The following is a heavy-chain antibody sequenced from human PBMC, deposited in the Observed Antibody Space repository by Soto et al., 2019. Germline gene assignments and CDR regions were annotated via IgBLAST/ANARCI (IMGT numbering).Heavy chain of an antibody. J-gene: IGHJ5*02. CDR3: ARGKARPRLFNWFDP. D-gene: IGHD1-1*01. CDR2: MNPNSGNT. V-gene: IGHV1-8*01. CDR1: GYTFTRYD. Sequence: ASVKVSCKASGYTFTRYDINWVRQATGQGLEWMGWMNPNSGNTGYAQKFQGRVTMTRNTSISTAYMELSSLRSEDTAVYYCARGKARPRLFNWFDPWGQGTLVTVSS.